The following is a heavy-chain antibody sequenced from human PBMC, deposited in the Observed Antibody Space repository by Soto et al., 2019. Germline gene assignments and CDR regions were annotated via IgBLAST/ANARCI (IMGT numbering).Heavy chain of an antibody. D-gene: IGHD6-6*01. Sequence: PSETLSLTCTVSGGSISNYFCNWIRQPAGKGLEWIGRIDNSGSTNYNPSLKSRITMSADTSRNQFSLKLNSVTAADTAVYYCARAAPSSSWEAYFDYWGQGTLVTVSS. CDR1: GGSISNYF. V-gene: IGHV4-4*07. CDR3: ARAAPSSSWEAYFDY. J-gene: IGHJ4*02. CDR2: IDNSGST.